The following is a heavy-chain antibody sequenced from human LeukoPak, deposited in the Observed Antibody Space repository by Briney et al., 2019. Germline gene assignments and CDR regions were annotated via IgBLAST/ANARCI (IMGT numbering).Heavy chain of an antibody. Sequence: SETLSLTCTVSGGSFSSYYWTWIRQPAGKGLEWIGRINTYGSTNYNPSLKSRVTISVDTSKNQFSLKLSSVTAADTAVYYCAREDDATFDYWGQGTLVTVSS. CDR3: AREDDATFDY. J-gene: IGHJ4*02. CDR2: INTYGST. V-gene: IGHV4-4*07. D-gene: IGHD3-3*01. CDR1: GGSFSSYY.